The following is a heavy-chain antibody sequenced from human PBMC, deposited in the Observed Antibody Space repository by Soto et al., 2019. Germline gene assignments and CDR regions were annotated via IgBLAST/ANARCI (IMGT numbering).Heavy chain of an antibody. CDR2: INWNGGST. Sequence: EVQLVESGGGVLRPGGSLRLSCAASGFTFDDSGMSWVRQAPGKGLEWVSSINWNGGSTGYADSVKGRFTISRDNAKNSLYLQMNNLRTEDTALSYYARAQQFTSMAFDIWGQGTMVTVSS. J-gene: IGHJ3*02. CDR3: ARAQQFTSMAFDI. D-gene: IGHD6-13*01. V-gene: IGHV3-20*04. CDR1: GFTFDDSG.